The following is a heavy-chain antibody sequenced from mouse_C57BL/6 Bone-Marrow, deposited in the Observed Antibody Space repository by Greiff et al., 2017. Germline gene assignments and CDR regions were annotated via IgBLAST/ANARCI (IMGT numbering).Heavy chain of an antibody. CDR1: GFTFSSYG. CDR2: ISSGGSYT. J-gene: IGHJ3*01. D-gene: IGHD1-1*01. CDR3: ARDYYGSSFAY. V-gene: IGHV5-6*01. Sequence: EVHLVESGGDLVKPGGSLKLSCAASGFTFSSYGMSWVRQTPDKRLEWVATISSGGSYTYSPDSVKGRFTISRDNAKNTLYLQMSSLKSEDTAMYYCARDYYGSSFAYWGQGTLVTVSA.